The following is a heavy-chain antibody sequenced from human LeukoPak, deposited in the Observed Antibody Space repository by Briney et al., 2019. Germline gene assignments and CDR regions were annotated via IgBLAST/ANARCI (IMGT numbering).Heavy chain of an antibody. V-gene: IGHV4-59*08. CDR1: GGSISSYY. CDR3: ARGGTDFDY. J-gene: IGHJ4*02. CDR2: IYYSGAT. D-gene: IGHD2-15*01. Sequence: PSETLSLTCTVSGGSISSYYWSWIRQAPGRGLEWSGYIYYSGATNYNPSLESRVTISVDTSKNQFSLKLTSVTATDTALYYCARGGTDFDYWGQGTLVTVSS.